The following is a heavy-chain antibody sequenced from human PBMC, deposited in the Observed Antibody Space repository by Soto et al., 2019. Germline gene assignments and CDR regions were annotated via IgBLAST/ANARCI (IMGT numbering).Heavy chain of an antibody. CDR3: AREKRYCSGGSCYPAGDY. D-gene: IGHD2-15*01. Sequence: QLQLQESGSGLVKPSQTLSLTCAVSGGSISSGGYSWSWIRQPPGKGLEWIGYIYHSGSTYYNPSLKGRVTISVDRSKNQFSLKLSSVTAADTAVYYCAREKRYCSGGSCYPAGDYWGQGTLVTVSS. V-gene: IGHV4-30-2*01. CDR1: GGSISSGGYS. CDR2: IYHSGST. J-gene: IGHJ4*02.